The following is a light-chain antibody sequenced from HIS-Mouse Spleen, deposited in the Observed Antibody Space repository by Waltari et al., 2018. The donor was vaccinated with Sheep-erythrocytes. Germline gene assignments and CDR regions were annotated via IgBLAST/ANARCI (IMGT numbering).Light chain of an antibody. V-gene: IGLV2-11*01. CDR2: DVS. CDR1: SSSVGVYNY. J-gene: IGLJ3*02. CDR3: CSYAGSYTFWV. Sequence: QSALTQPRSVSGSPGQSVTISCTGTSSSVGVYNYVSWYQQHPGKAPKLMIYDVSKRPSGVPERFSGSKSGNTASLTISGLQAEDEADYYCCSYAGSYTFWVFGGGTKLTVL.